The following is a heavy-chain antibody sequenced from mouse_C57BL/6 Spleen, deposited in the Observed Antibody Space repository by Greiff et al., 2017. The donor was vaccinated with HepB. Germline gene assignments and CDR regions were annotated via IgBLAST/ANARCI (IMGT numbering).Heavy chain of an antibody. CDR3: AKNYYGSWDYYAMDY. J-gene: IGHJ4*01. D-gene: IGHD1-1*01. Sequence: VHLVESGAELVKPGASVKMSCKASGYTFTSYWITWVKQRPGQGLEWIGDIYPGSGSTNYNEKFKSKATLTVDTSSSTAYMQLSSLTSEDSAVYYCAKNYYGSWDYYAMDYWGQGTSVTVSS. CDR1: GYTFTSYW. CDR2: IYPGSGST. V-gene: IGHV1-55*01.